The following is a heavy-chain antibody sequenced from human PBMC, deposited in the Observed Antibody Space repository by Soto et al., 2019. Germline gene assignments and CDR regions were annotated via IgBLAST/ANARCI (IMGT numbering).Heavy chain of an antibody. Sequence: GGSLILSCAASGFTVSSKYMNWVRQAPGKGLEWVSIIWSAGLTYYADSVRGRFTISRDISKNILFLQMNDLRAEDSAIYYCAREIPPDLWGQGTLVTVSS. J-gene: IGHJ5*02. CDR1: GFTVSSKY. CDR3: AREIPPDL. V-gene: IGHV3-53*01. CDR2: IWSAGLT.